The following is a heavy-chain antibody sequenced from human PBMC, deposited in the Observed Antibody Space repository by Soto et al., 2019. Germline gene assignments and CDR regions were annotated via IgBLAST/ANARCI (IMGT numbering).Heavy chain of an antibody. CDR2: IYYSGST. CDR1: GGSIRSGDYY. D-gene: IGHD6-6*01. Sequence: SETLSLTCTFSGGSIRSGDYYLSWIRQPPGKGLEWIGYIYYSGSTFYNPSLKSRVTISVDTSKNQFSLKLSSVPAADTAVYYCARERPDGARLDPWGQGTLVTVSS. J-gene: IGHJ5*02. CDR3: ARERPDGARLDP. V-gene: IGHV4-30-4*01.